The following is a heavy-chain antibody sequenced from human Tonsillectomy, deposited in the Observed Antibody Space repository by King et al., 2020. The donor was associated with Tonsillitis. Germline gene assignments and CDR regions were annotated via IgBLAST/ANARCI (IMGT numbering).Heavy chain of an antibody. J-gene: IGHJ4*02. CDR1: GGSISSNTYY. V-gene: IGHV4-39*01. CDR3: ARPRSGWYLLFDY. D-gene: IGHD6-19*01. Sequence: QLQESGPGLVKPSETLSLTCTVSGGSISSNTYYWGWIRQPPGKGLEWIGSISYSGSTHYDPSLKSRVTISVDTSKNQFSLKLNSVTAADTAVDYCARPRSGWYLLFDYWGQGILVPVSS. CDR2: ISYSGST.